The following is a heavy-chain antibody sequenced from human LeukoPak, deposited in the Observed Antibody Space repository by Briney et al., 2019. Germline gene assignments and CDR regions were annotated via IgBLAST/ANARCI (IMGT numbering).Heavy chain of an antibody. D-gene: IGHD1-14*01. J-gene: IGHJ4*02. CDR2: INHSGST. CDR1: GGSFSGYY. V-gene: IGHV4-34*01. Sequence: SETLSLTCAVYGGSFSGYYWSWIRQPPGKGLEWIGEINHSGSTNYNPSLKSRVTISVDTSKNQFSLKLNSLTAADTAVYYCARHNGGYWGQGTLVTVSS. CDR3: ARHNGGY.